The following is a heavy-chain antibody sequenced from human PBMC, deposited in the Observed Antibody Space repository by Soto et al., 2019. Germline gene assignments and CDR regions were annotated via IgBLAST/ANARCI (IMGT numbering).Heavy chain of an antibody. Sequence: AVKVSCKASGGTFSSYAISWVRQAPGQGLEWMGGIIPIFGTANYAQKFQGRVTITADESTSTAYMELSSLRSEDTAVYYCARVPPLVEGWFDPWGQGTLVTVSS. V-gene: IGHV1-69*13. D-gene: IGHD2-15*01. CDR2: IIPIFGTA. CDR3: ARVPPLVEGWFDP. CDR1: GGTFSSYA. J-gene: IGHJ5*02.